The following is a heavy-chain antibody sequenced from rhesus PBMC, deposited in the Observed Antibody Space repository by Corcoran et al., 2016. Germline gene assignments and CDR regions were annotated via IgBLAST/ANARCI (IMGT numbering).Heavy chain of an antibody. D-gene: IGHD4-29*01. CDR2: ICYTGGRT. J-gene: IGHJ5-2*02. CDR3: AKALYGSSLNSLDV. CDR1: GYTFSTYG. V-gene: IGHV3S5*01. Sequence: EVQLVETGGGLVQPGGSLRLSCAASGYTFSTYGMRWVPTAPGQGLEWVSGICYTGGRTDYADSMKGRFTSDRDNSRNTLSLQMNSLRAEDTAVYYCAKALYGSSLNSLDVWGRGVLVTVSS.